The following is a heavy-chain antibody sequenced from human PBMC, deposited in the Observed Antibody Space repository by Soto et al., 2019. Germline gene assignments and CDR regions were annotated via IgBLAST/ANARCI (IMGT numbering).Heavy chain of an antibody. Sequence: ASVKVSCKASGGTFSSYTISWVRQAPGQGLEWMGRIIPILGIANYAQKFQGRVTITADKSTSTAYMELSSLRSEDTAVYYCARAPPRYNWNGPLDYWGQGTLVTVSS. V-gene: IGHV1-69*02. J-gene: IGHJ4*02. D-gene: IGHD1-20*01. CDR3: ARAPPRYNWNGPLDY. CDR2: IIPILGIA. CDR1: GGTFSSYT.